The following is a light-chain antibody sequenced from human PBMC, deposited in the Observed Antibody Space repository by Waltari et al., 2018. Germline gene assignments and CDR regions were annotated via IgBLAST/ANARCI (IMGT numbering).Light chain of an antibody. Sequence: DIQMTQSPSSLSASLRDSVTITCRASRRIGTYLNWYHQKPGKAPKLLIYPASSLQSGVPSRFSGSGSGTDFTLTISNLQPEDFAAYYCQHSFSAPYTFGQGTKLEI. CDR3: QHSFSAPYT. CDR2: PAS. V-gene: IGKV1-39*01. J-gene: IGKJ2*01. CDR1: RRIGTY.